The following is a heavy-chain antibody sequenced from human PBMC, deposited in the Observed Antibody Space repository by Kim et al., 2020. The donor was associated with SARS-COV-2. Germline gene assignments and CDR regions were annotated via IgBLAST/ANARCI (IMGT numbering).Heavy chain of an antibody. J-gene: IGHJ6*02. D-gene: IGHD3-16*02. CDR1: GGPISSGGYY. Sequence: SETLSLTCTVSGGPISSGGYYWSWIRQHPGKGLEWIGYIYYSGSTYYNPSLKSRVTISVDTSKNQFSLKLSSVTAADTAVYYCARVHGTFGGVIVNYYYYGMDVWGQGTTVTVSS. CDR3: ARVHGTFGGVIVNYYYYGMDV. CDR2: IYYSGST. V-gene: IGHV4-31*03.